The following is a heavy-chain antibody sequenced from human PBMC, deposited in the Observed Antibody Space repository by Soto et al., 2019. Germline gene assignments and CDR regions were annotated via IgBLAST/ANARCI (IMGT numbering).Heavy chain of an antibody. D-gene: IGHD1-20*01. CDR2: INQDGNKR. J-gene: IGHJ3*02. CDR1: GISIRSCW. Sequence: GGSLRLSCAVSGISIRSCWMSWIRQAPGKGLEWLANINQDGNKRYYVGSVTGRFTISGDSAKNSVFLVMDNLRAEDTAIYYCAAYNTSRHAAFDIWGQGTTVTVSS. CDR3: AAYNTSRHAAFDI. V-gene: IGHV3-7*01.